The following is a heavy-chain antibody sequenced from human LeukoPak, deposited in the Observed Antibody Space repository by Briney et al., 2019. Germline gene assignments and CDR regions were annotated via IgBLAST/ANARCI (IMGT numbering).Heavy chain of an antibody. CDR2: INHSGST. V-gene: IGHV4-34*01. J-gene: IGHJ4*02. CDR1: GGSFSGYY. Sequence: PSETLSLTCAVHGGSFSGYYWSWIRQPPGKGLEWIGEINHSGSTNYNPSLKSRVTISVDTSKNQFSLKLSSVTAADTAVYYCARGRPIYDYVWGSYRYKSSYFDYWGQGTLVTVSS. CDR3: ARGRPIYDYVWGSYRYKSSYFDY. D-gene: IGHD3-16*02.